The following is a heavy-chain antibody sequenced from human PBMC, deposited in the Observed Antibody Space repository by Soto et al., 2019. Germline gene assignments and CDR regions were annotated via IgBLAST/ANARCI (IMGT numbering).Heavy chain of an antibody. J-gene: IGHJ5*02. D-gene: IGHD2-2*01. CDR1: GDSISSSNC. V-gene: IGHV4-4*02. Sequence: TSETLSLTCAVSGDSISSSNCWSWFRQPPGKGLDWIGEIYHSGSTNYNPSLKSRVTISVDKSKNQFSLKLSSVTAADTAVYYCARTPARYNWFDPWGQGTLVTVSS. CDR2: IYHSGST. CDR3: ARTPARYNWFDP.